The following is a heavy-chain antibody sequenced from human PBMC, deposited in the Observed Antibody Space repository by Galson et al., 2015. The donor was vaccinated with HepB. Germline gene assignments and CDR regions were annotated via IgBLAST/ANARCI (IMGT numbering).Heavy chain of an antibody. V-gene: IGHV2-70*12. J-gene: IGHJ4*02. CDR3: AHTTDDFWSGYNNPYYFDY. CDR1: GFSLSTSGMC. D-gene: IGHD3-3*01. Sequence: PALVKPTQTLTLTCTFSGFSLSTSGMCVSWIRQPPGKALEWLALIDWDDDKYYSTSLKTRLTISKDTSKNQVVLTMTNMDPVDTATYYCAHTTDDFWSGYNNPYYFDYWGQGTLVTVSS. CDR2: IDWDDDK.